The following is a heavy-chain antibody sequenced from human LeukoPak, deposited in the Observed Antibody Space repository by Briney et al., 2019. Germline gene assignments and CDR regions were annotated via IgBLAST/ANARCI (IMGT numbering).Heavy chain of an antibody. Sequence: SETLSLTCTVSGYSISSGYYWGWIRQPPGKGLEWIGYIYYSGSTDYNPSLKSRVTISVDTSKNQFSLKLSSVTAADTAVYYCARGKSKFDYWGQGTLVTVSS. V-gene: IGHV4-38-2*02. CDR2: IYYSGST. J-gene: IGHJ4*02. CDR1: GYSISSGYY. CDR3: ARGKSKFDY.